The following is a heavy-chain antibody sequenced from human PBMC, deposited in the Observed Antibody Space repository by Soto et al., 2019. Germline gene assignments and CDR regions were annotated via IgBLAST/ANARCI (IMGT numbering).Heavy chain of an antibody. CDR3: ARGGLMITFGGVIVTPSSYYYYYGMDV. Sequence: SVKVSCKASGGTFSSYAISWVRQAPGQGLEWMGGIIPIFGTANYAQKFQGKVTITADESTSTAYMELSSLRSEDTAVYYCARGGLMITFGGVIVTPSSYYYYYGMDVWGQGTTVTVSS. D-gene: IGHD3-16*02. CDR1: GGTFSSYA. J-gene: IGHJ6*02. CDR2: IIPIFGTA. V-gene: IGHV1-69*13.